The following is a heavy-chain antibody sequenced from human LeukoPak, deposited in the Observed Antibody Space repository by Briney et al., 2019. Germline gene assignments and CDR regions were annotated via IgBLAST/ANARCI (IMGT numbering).Heavy chain of an antibody. J-gene: IGHJ6*03. D-gene: IGHD4-23*01. CDR1: GGSFSGYY. CDR2: INHSGST. Sequence: PSETLSLTCAVYGGSFSGYYWSWIRQPPGKGLEWIGEINHSGSTNYNPSLKSRVTISVDTSKNQFSLKLSSVTAADTAVYYCARGLQHSGKRYMDVWGKGTTVTVSS. CDR3: ARGLQHSGKRYMDV. V-gene: IGHV4-34*01.